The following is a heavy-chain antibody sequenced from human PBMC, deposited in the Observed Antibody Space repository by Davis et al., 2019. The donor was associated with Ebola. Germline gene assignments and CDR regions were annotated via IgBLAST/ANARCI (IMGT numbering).Heavy chain of an antibody. V-gene: IGHV4-59*01. CDR3: ARGVGGTDSSGYYYEY. CDR2: IYYSGST. CDR1: GGSISSYY. D-gene: IGHD3-22*01. Sequence: PGGSLRLSCTVSGGSISSYYWSWIRQPPGKGLEWIGYIYYSGSTNYNPSLKSRVTISVDTSKNQFSLKLSSVTAADTAVYYCARGVGGTDSSGYYYEYWGQGTLVTVSS. J-gene: IGHJ4*02.